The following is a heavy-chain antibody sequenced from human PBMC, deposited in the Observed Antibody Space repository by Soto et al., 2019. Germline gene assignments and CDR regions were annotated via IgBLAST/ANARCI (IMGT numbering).Heavy chain of an antibody. V-gene: IGHV1-69*06. J-gene: IGHJ4*02. D-gene: IGHD1-1*01. CDR3: ARGTTGTTPFGY. Sequence: GASVKVSCKASGDTFSIYAFSWVRQAPGQGLEWMGGIIPMFGTVNYAQRFQGRVTITADKSTSTAYMELSSLRSEDTAVYYCARGTTGTTPFGYWGQGTLVTVSS. CDR1: GDTFSIYA. CDR2: IIPMFGTV.